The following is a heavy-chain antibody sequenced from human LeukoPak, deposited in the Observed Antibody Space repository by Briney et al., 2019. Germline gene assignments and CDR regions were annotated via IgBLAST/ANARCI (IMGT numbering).Heavy chain of an antibody. CDR1: GYSFSSYW. J-gene: IGHJ4*02. D-gene: IGHD4-23*01. CDR2: IHPGDSDT. Sequence: GESLKISCKGSGYSFSSYWIAWVRQMPGKGLEWVGIIHPGDSDTRNNPSFRGQVTISADKSISTAYLQWSSLKASDTAMYYCARGNDFGGNGRFDYWGQGTLVTVSS. V-gene: IGHV5-51*01. CDR3: ARGNDFGGNGRFDY.